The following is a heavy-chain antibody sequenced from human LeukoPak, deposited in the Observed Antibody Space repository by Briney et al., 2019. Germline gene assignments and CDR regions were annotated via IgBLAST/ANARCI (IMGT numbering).Heavy chain of an antibody. J-gene: IGHJ4*02. Sequence: SETLSLTCTVSEDSISHYFWNWIRQPPGKGLEWIGNINYIWNTNYNPSLKTRVTISIDTSKNQFSLTLRSVTTADTALYYCARDWELGYWGQGTRVTVSS. CDR1: EDSISHYF. V-gene: IGHV4-59*01. CDR2: INYIWNT. CDR3: ARDWELGY. D-gene: IGHD1-7*01.